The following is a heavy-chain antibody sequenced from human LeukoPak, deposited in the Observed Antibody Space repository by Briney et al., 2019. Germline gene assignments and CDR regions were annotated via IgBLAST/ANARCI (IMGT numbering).Heavy chain of an antibody. D-gene: IGHD3-22*01. CDR3: AKDAYYYETSDYP. CDR2: ITSTGGTT. V-gene: IGHV3-23*01. CDR1: GFTFNNFA. Sequence: GGYLRLSCAASGFTFNNFAMSWVRQAPGKGLEWVSGITSTGGTTYYADSVRGRFTISRDNFNNILHLQMNSLRAEDTALYYCAKDAYYYETSDYPWGQGTLVTVS. J-gene: IGHJ1*01.